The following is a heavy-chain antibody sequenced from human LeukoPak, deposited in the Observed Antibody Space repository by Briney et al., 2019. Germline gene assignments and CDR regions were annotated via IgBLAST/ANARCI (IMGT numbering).Heavy chain of an antibody. Sequence: PGGSLRLSCAASGFTVSSNYMSWVRQAPGKGLEWVSVIYSGGSTYYADSLKGRFTISRDNSKNTLYLQMNSLRAEDTAAYYCARAGYYDSSGYYLDYWGQGTLVTVSS. J-gene: IGHJ4*02. V-gene: IGHV3-66*02. CDR1: GFTVSSNY. D-gene: IGHD3-22*01. CDR3: ARAGYYDSSGYYLDY. CDR2: IYSGGST.